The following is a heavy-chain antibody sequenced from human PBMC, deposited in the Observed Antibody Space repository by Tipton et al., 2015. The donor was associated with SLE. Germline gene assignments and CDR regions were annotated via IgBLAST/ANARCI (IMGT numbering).Heavy chain of an antibody. Sequence: TLSLTCTVSGVSISTYYWSWIRQPPGKGLEWIGYSYYSGSTNCNPSLQSRVTISIDTSKNQFSLKLSSVTAADTAVYYCALGGSSIDYWGQGTLVTASS. D-gene: IGHD6-6*01. CDR3: ALGGSSIDY. J-gene: IGHJ4*02. CDR2: SYYSGST. V-gene: IGHV4-59*12. CDR1: GVSISTYY.